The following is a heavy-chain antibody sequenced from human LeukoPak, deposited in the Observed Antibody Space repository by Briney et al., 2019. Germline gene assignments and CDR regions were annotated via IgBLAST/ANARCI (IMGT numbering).Heavy chain of an antibody. CDR2: IWYDGSNK. V-gene: IGHV3-33*06. Sequence: GGSLRLSCAASGFTFSSNGMHWVRQAPGKGLEWVAVIWYDGSNKYYADSVKGRFTISRDNSKNTLYLQMNSLRAEDTAVYYCAKDHNSVIVGATNYDYWGQGTLVTVSS. J-gene: IGHJ4*02. CDR1: GFTFSSNG. D-gene: IGHD1-26*01. CDR3: AKDHNSVIVGATNYDY.